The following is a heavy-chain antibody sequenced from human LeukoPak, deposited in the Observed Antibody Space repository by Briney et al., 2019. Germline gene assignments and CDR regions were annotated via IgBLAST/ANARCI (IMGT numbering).Heavy chain of an antibody. CDR1: GFTFSSYG. D-gene: IGHD1-26*01. V-gene: IGHV3-30*02. J-gene: IGHJ6*02. CDR3: AKGEGSYYYYYGMDV. Sequence: GGSLRLSCAASGFTFSSYGMHWVRQAPGKGLEWVAFIRYDGSNKYYADSVKGRFTISRDNSKNTLYLQMNSLRAEDTAVYYCAKGEGSYYYYYGMDVWGQGTTVTVSS. CDR2: IRYDGSNK.